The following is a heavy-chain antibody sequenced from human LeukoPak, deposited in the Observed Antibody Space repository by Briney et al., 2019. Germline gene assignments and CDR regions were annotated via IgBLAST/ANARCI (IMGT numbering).Heavy chain of an antibody. Sequence: ASVKVSCKAPGGTFSSYAVSWVRQAPGQGLEWMGRIIPIFGTANYAQKFQGRVTITTDESTSTAYMELSSLRSEDTAVYYCARDLDGYQRDWGQGTLVTVSS. J-gene: IGHJ4*02. CDR2: IIPIFGTA. CDR3: ARDLDGYQRD. D-gene: IGHD5-24*01. CDR1: GGTFSSYA. V-gene: IGHV1-69*05.